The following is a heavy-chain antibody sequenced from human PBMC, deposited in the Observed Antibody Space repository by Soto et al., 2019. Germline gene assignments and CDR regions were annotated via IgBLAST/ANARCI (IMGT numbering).Heavy chain of an antibody. CDR3: AAQTYYYDSSGYQGGFDI. J-gene: IGHJ3*02. CDR2: IIPIFGTA. Sequence: QVQLVQSGAEVKKPGSSVKVSCKASGGTFSSYAISWVRQAPGQGLEWMGGIIPIFGTANYAQKFQGRVTITADESTGTAYMEVSSLRSEDTAVYYCAAQTYYYDSSGYQGGFDIWGQGTMVVVSS. V-gene: IGHV1-69*01. CDR1: GGTFSSYA. D-gene: IGHD3-22*01.